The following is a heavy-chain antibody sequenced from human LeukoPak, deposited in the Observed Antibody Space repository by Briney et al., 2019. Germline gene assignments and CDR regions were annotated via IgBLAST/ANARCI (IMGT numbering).Heavy chain of an antibody. CDR3: ARRASGGSGSYYNGPFDY. CDR2: IYYSGST. Sequence: SETLSLTCTVSGGSISSSSYYWGWIRQPPGKGLEWIGSIYYSGSTYYNPSLKSRVTISVDTSKNQFSLKLSSVTAADTAVYYCARRASGGSGSYYNGPFDYWGQGTLVTVSS. J-gene: IGHJ4*02. CDR1: GGSISSSSYY. V-gene: IGHV4-39*01. D-gene: IGHD3-10*01.